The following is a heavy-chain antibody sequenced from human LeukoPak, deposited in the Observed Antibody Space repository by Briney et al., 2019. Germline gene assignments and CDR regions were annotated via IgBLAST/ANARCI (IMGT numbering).Heavy chain of an antibody. D-gene: IGHD2-15*01. CDR1: GFTFDDYA. V-gene: IGHV3-9*03. J-gene: IGHJ4*02. Sequence: GRSLRLSXAASGFTFDDYAMHSVRQAPGKGLEWISGISWNSGSICYADSVKGRFTISRDNAKNSLYLQMNSLRAEDMALYYCAKAGRRYCSGGSCYWFDYWGQGTLVTVSS. CDR3: AKAGRRYCSGGSCYWFDY. CDR2: ISWNSGSI.